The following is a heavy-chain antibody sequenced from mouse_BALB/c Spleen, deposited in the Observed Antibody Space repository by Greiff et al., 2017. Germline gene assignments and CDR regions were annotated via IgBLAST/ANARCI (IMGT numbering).Heavy chain of an antibody. J-gene: IGHJ4*01. V-gene: IGHV5-12-1*01. D-gene: IGHD1-1*01. CDR3: ARQGNYGDYYAMDY. CDR1: GFAFSSYD. CDR2: ISSGGGST. Sequence: EVKLMESGGGLVKPGGSLKLSCAASGFAFSSYDMSWVRQTPEKRLEWVAYISSGGGSTYYPDTVKGRFTISRDNAKNTLYLQMSSLKSEDTAMYYCARQGNYGDYYAMDYWGQGTSVTVSS.